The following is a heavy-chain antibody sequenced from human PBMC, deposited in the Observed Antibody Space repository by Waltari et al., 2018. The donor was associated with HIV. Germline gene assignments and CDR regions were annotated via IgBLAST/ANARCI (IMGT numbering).Heavy chain of an antibody. J-gene: IGHJ3*02. D-gene: IGHD3-22*01. Sequence: EVQLVESGGGLVKPGGYLRLSCPTPGFTCSRYRMNWFREAPGKGLEWVSSISGSPSYIYYADSGKGRFTISRDNAKNSLYLQMNSLRAEDTAVYYCARDPGGNYDSFAFDIWGQGTMVTVSS. CDR2: ISGSPSYI. CDR3: ARDPGGNYDSFAFDI. V-gene: IGHV3-21*01. CDR1: GFTCSRYR.